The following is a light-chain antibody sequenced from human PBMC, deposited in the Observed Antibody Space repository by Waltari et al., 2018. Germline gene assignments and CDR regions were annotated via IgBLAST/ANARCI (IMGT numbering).Light chain of an antibody. J-gene: IGKJ3*01. Sequence: DIQMTQSPSTLSASVGDTVIISCRASQSITTSLAWYQQKPGKAPDVLIYGASNLESGVPSRFSGSGSGTEFTLTISSLQPDDFATYYCQQYYSYPVTFGPGTKVEIK. CDR2: GAS. CDR3: QQYYSYPVT. V-gene: IGKV1-5*03. CDR1: QSITTS.